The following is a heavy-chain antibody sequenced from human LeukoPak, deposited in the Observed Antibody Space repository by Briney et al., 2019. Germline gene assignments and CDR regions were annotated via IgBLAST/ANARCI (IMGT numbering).Heavy chain of an antibody. D-gene: IGHD3-10*01. Sequence: GGSLRLSCAASGFTLSSYGMSWVRQAPGKGLEWVSAISGSGGSTYYADSVKGRFTISRDNSKNTLYLQMNSLRAEDTAVYYCAALTMVRGVIGPWGQGTLVTVSS. CDR2: ISGSGGST. V-gene: IGHV3-23*01. CDR3: AALTMVRGVIGP. J-gene: IGHJ5*02. CDR1: GFTLSSYG.